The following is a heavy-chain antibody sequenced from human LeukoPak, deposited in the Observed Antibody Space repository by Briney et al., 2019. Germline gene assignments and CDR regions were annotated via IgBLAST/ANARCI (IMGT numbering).Heavy chain of an antibody. D-gene: IGHD5-24*01. CDR1: GYTFTSYA. V-gene: IGHV1-2*02. CDR3: ARDRYGDGFAHFYY. Sequence: ASVRVSSKASGYTFTSYAMHWVRQAPGQGLEWMGWITPSGGTNYPQKFQGRVAITRDTSITTAYMDLSRLTSDDTAVYYCARDRYGDGFAHFYYWGQGALVTVSS. J-gene: IGHJ4*02. CDR2: ITPSGGT.